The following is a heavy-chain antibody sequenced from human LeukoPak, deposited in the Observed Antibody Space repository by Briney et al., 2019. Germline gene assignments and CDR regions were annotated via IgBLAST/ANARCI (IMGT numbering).Heavy chain of an antibody. J-gene: IGHJ4*02. Sequence: SETLSLTCAVYGGSFSDYYWSWIRQPPGKGLEWIGEINHSGSTNYNPSLKSRVTILVDTSKNQFSLKLSSVTAADTAVYYCARGLTSMPPEGYWGQGTLVTVSS. V-gene: IGHV4-34*01. CDR2: INHSGST. CDR3: ARGLTSMPPEGY. D-gene: IGHD2/OR15-2a*01. CDR1: GGSFSDYY.